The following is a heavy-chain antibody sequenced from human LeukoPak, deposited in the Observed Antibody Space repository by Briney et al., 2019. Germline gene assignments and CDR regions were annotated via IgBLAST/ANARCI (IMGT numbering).Heavy chain of an antibody. J-gene: IGHJ4*02. Sequence: GGSLRPSCAAPGFTFSSYGMHWVRQAPGKGLEWVAFIRYDGSNKYYADSVKGRFTISRDNSKNTLYLQMNSLRAEDTAVYYCAKGTSQLWLGGYFDYWGQGTLVTVSS. D-gene: IGHD5-18*01. V-gene: IGHV3-30*02. CDR1: GFTFSSYG. CDR2: IRYDGSNK. CDR3: AKGTSQLWLGGYFDY.